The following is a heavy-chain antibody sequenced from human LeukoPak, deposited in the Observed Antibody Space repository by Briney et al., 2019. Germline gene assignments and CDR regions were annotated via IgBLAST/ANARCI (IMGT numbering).Heavy chain of an antibody. V-gene: IGHV1-2*02. CDR1: GYTFTGYY. Sequence: HRASVKVSCKASGYTFTGYYMHWVRQAPGQGLEWMGWINPNSGGTNYAQKFQGRVTMTRDTSISTAYMELSRLRSDDTAVYYCARGCSGYPDAFDIWGQGTMVTVSS. D-gene: IGHD2-15*01. CDR2: INPNSGGT. CDR3: ARGCSGYPDAFDI. J-gene: IGHJ3*02.